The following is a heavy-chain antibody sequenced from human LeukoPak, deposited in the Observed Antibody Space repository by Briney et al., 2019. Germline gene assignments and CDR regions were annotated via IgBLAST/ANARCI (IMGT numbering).Heavy chain of an antibody. CDR1: GFTFSSYG. Sequence: PGGSLRLSCAASGFTFSSYGMSWVRQAPGKGLEWVSAISGSGGSTYYADSVKGRFTISRDNSKNTLYLQMNSLRAEDTAVYYRAKDGSGTFDPWGQGTLVTVSS. CDR3: AKDGSGTFDP. D-gene: IGHD3-10*01. J-gene: IGHJ5*02. V-gene: IGHV3-23*01. CDR2: ISGSGGST.